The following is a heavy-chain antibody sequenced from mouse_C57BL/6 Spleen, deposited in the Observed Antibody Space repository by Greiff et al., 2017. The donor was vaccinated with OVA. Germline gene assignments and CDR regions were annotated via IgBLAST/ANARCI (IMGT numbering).Heavy chain of an antibody. CDR1: GFTFSSYG. CDR2: ISSGGSYT. V-gene: IGHV5-6*01. D-gene: IGHD2-3*01. Sequence: EVQLVESGGDLVKPGGSLKLSCAASGFTFSSYGMSWVRQTPDKRLEWVATISSGGSYTYYPDSVKGRFTISRDNAKNTLYLQMSSLKSEDTAMYYCARGVYDGHYFDYWGQGTTLTVSS. J-gene: IGHJ2*01. CDR3: ARGVYDGHYFDY.